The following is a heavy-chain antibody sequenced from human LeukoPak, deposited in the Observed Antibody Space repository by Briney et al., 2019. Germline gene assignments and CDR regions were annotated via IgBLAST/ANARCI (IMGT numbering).Heavy chain of an antibody. Sequence: QPGGSLRLSCAASGFTFSTYGMHWVRQAPGKGLEWVAVIWYDGSNKYYAESVKGRFTISRDNSKNTLYLQMNSLRAEDTAVYYCARDVSQLRHAFDYWGQGTLVTVSS. CDR1: GFTFSTYG. V-gene: IGHV3-33*01. CDR3: ARDVSQLRHAFDY. D-gene: IGHD4-23*01. CDR2: IWYDGSNK. J-gene: IGHJ4*02.